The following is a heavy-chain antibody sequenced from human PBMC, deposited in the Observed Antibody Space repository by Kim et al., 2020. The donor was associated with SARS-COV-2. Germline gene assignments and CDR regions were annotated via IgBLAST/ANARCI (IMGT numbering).Heavy chain of an antibody. CDR2: IKSKANGYAT. V-gene: IGHV3-73*01. J-gene: IGHJ4*02. CDR3: IVGGGGQFPPFDY. Sequence: GGSLRLSCAVSGFTFSDCTMHWVRQASGKGLEWVGRIKSKANGYATGYAASVKGRFTISRDDSKSTAYLQMDSLKIEDTAVYYCIVGGGGQFPPFDYWSQGTLVTVSS. CDR1: GFTFSDCT. D-gene: IGHD2-15*01.